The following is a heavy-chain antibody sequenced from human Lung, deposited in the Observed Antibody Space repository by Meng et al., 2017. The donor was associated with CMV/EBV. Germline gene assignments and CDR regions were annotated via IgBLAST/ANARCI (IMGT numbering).Heavy chain of an antibody. V-gene: IGHV3-30*02. Sequence: SXAASGFSFAAYNIHWVRQAPGKGLEWVTIIKNDGGNDEKYYADSVMGRFTISGDISKNTVYLRMNSLKPEDTAVYYCAKDFKGHFTMDVWGQGXTVTVSS. CDR3: AKDFKGHFTMDV. CDR1: GFSFAAYN. J-gene: IGHJ6*02. CDR2: IKNDGGNDEK.